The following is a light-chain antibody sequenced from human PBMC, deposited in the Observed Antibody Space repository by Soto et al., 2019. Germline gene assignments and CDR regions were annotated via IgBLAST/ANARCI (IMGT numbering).Light chain of an antibody. V-gene: IGKV1-33*01. CDR3: QQCDNLPLT. Sequence: DIQMTQSPSTLSASVGDTVTITCRASQSVSIWLAWYQKKPGKAPKLLIYDASNLETGVPSRFSGNGSGTDFTFTISRLQPEDVATYYCQQCDNLPLTFGGGTKVDIK. J-gene: IGKJ4*01. CDR1: QSVSIW. CDR2: DAS.